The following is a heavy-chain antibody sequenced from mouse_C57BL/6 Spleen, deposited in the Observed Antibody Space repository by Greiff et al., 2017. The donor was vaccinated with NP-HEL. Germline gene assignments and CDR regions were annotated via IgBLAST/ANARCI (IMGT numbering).Heavy chain of an antibody. CDR3: ARQLRPYYFDY. CDR2: IYPGDGDT. D-gene: IGHD3-2*02. Sequence: VKLQESGPELVKPGASVKISCKASGYAFSSSWMNWVKQRPGKGLEWIGRIYPGDGDTNYNGKFKGKATLTADKSSSTAYMQLSSLTSEDSAVYFCARQLRPYYFDYWGQGTTLTVSS. CDR1: GYAFSSSW. V-gene: IGHV1-82*01. J-gene: IGHJ2*01.